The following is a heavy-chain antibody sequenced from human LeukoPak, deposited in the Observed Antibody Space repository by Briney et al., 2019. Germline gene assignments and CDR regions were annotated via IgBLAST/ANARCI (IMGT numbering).Heavy chain of an antibody. CDR3: ARSHCSSTSCYPYYYYGMDV. Sequence: SQTLSLTCTVSGGSISSGGYYWSWIRQPPGKGLEWIGYIYYSGGTNYNPSLKSRVTISVDTSKNQFSLKLSSVTAADTAVYYCARSHCSSTSCYPYYYYGMDVWGQGTTVTVSS. D-gene: IGHD2-2*01. CDR2: IYYSGGT. V-gene: IGHV4-61*08. CDR1: GGSISSGGYY. J-gene: IGHJ6*02.